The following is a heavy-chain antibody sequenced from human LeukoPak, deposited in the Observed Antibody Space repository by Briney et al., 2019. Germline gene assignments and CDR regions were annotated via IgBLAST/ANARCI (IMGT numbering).Heavy chain of an antibody. CDR2: IRYEGSNK. Sequence: GGSVTLSCAASGFTFSNYGVHCLRQARGKGLEWVAFIRYEGSNKYYADSVKGRFTICRDNSKNTLYLQMNSLRPEDAAVYYCARSTSSWCYVDFWGQGTLVTVSS. D-gene: IGHD6-13*01. V-gene: IGHV3-30*02. CDR3: ARSTSSWCYVDF. J-gene: IGHJ4*02. CDR1: GFTFSNYG.